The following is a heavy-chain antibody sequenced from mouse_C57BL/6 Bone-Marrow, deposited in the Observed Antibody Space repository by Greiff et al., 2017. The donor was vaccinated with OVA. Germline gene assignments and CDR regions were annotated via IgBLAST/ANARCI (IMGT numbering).Heavy chain of an antibody. D-gene: IGHD1-1*01. CDR3: ASITTVVPSYAMDY. J-gene: IGHJ4*01. CDR2: ISGGGGNT. V-gene: IGHV5-9*01. CDR1: GFTFSSYT. Sequence: EVKLVESGGGLVKPGGSLKLSCAASGFTFSSYTMSWVRQTPEKRLEWVATISGGGGNTYYPDSVKGRFTISRDNAKNTLYLQMSSLRSEDTALYYCASITTVVPSYAMDYWGQGTSVTVSS.